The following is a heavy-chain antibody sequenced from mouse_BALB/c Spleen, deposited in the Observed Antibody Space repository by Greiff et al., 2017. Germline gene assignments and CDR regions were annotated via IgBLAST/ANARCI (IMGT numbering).Heavy chain of an antibody. CDR3: ASYYYGSLAY. V-gene: IGHV3-6*02. CDR2: ISYDGSN. CDR1: GYSITSGYY. Sequence: EVKLQESGPGLVKPSQSLSLTCSVTGYSITSGYYWNWIRQFPGNKLEWMGYISYDGSNNYNPSLKNRISITRDTSKNQFFLKLNSVTTEDTATYYCASYYYGSLAYWGQGTLVTVSA. J-gene: IGHJ3*01. D-gene: IGHD1-1*01.